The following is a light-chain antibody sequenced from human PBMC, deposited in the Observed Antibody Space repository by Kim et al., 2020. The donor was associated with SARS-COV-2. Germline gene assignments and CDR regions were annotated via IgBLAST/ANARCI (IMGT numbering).Light chain of an antibody. J-gene: IGKJ2*01. CDR2: AAS. CDR3: QQSYNTPYT. V-gene: IGKV1-39*01. CDR1: QTISAY. Sequence: SASAGDRVTITCRASQTISAYLNWYQEKPGKAPKVLIYAASILQSGVPSRFSGSGSGTDFTLTISSLQPEDSATYYCQQSYNTPYTFGQGTKLEIK.